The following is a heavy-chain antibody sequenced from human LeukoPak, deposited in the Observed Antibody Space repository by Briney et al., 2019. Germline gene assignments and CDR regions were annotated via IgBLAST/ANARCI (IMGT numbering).Heavy chain of an antibody. CDR1: GFTFDDYA. J-gene: IGHJ4*02. CDR3: ARDGDSYGYSDY. Sequence: PGGSLRLSCAASGFTFDDYAMFWVRQAPGKGLEWVSLISEDGDNTFYADSVKGRFSISRDNSKKSLFLQMNSLRTEDTALYYCARDGDSYGYSDYWGQGTLVTVSS. V-gene: IGHV3-43*02. CDR2: ISEDGDNT. D-gene: IGHD5-18*01.